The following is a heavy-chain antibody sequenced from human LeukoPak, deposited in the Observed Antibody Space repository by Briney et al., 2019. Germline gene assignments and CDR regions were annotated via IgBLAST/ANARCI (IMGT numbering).Heavy chain of an antibody. J-gene: IGHJ4*02. CDR1: GYTFTSSG. CDR2: ISTYNGNT. D-gene: IGHD6-6*01. CDR3: ARGRIAARPREYYFDY. Sequence: EASVKVSCKASGYTFTSSGISWVRQAPGQGLEWMGWISTYNGNTNYAQKLQGKVTMTTDTSTSTAYMELRSLRSDDTAVYYCARGRIAARPREYYFDYWGQGTLVTVSS. V-gene: IGHV1-18*01.